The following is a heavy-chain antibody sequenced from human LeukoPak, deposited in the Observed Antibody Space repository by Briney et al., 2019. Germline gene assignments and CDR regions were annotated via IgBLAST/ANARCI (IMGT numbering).Heavy chain of an antibody. Sequence: GGSLRFSCAASAFTFSSYAMAWVRQAPGKGLEWVSTLSGTGGNTYYADSVRGRFTISRDNSKNTLYLQMNSLRAEDTAVYYCAKAWALAYLGGVDSWGQGTLVTVSS. D-gene: IGHD3-10*01. CDR1: AFTFSSYA. J-gene: IGHJ4*02. CDR2: LSGTGGNT. V-gene: IGHV3-23*01. CDR3: AKAWALAYLGGVDS.